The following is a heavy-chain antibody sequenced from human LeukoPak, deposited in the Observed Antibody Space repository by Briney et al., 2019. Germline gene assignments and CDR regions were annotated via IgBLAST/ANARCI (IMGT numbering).Heavy chain of an antibody. CDR2: ISAYNGDT. CDR3: ARDPGMVRGMRLPFDY. D-gene: IGHD3-10*01. V-gene: IGHV1-18*04. CDR1: GYTFNSYG. Sequence: ASVKVSCKASGYTFNSYGISWVRQAPGQGLEWMGWISAYNGDTNYAQKVQGRLTMTTDTSTSTAYMELRSLRSDDTAVYYCARDPGMVRGMRLPFDYWGQGTLVTVSS. J-gene: IGHJ4*02.